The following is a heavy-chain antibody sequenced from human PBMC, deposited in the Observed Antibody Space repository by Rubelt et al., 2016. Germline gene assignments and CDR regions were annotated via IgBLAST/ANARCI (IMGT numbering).Heavy chain of an antibody. CDR2: IYSGGST. V-gene: IGHV3-66*01. CDR3: ARESLGYCSGGSCYSVDY. CDR1: GFTVSSNY. D-gene: IGHD2-15*01. Sequence: EVQLVESGGGLVQPGGSLRISCAASGFTVSSNYMSWVRQAPGKGLEWVSVIYSGGSTYYADSVKGRFTISRDNSKNTLYLQMNSLRAEDTAVYYCARESLGYCSGGSCYSVDYWGQGTLVTVSS. J-gene: IGHJ4*02.